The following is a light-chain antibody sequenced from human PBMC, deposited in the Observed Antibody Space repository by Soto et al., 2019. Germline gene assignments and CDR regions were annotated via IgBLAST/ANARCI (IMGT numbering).Light chain of an antibody. J-gene: IGKJ1*01. CDR3: QQYGCSPVT. V-gene: IGKV3-20*01. Sequence: EIVLTQSPGTLSLSPGERATLSCRASQSVSSSYLAWCQQKPGQAPRLLIYGASSRATGIPDRFSGSGSGTDFTLTISRLEPEDFAVYYCQQYGCSPVTFGQGTKVEIK. CDR2: GAS. CDR1: QSVSSSY.